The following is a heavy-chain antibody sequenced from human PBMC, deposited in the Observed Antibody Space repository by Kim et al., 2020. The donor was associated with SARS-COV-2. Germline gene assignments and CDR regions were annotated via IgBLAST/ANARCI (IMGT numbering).Heavy chain of an antibody. D-gene: IGHD6-19*01. CDR2: IYYSGST. V-gene: IGHV4-59*01. CDR1: GGSISSYY. Sequence: SETLSLTCTVSGGSISSYYWSWIRQPPGKGLEWIGYIYYSGSTNYNPSLKSRVTISVDTSKNQFSLKLSSVTAADTAVYYCARGQVLSGIAVELDAFDIWGQGTMVTVSS. J-gene: IGHJ3*02. CDR3: ARGQVLSGIAVELDAFDI.